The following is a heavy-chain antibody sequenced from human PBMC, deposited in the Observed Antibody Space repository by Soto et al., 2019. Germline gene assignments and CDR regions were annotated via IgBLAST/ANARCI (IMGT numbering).Heavy chain of an antibody. V-gene: IGHV3-23*01. D-gene: IGHD2-21*02. J-gene: IGHJ6*03. Sequence: GGSLRLSCAASGFTFSSYAMSWVRQAPGKGLEWVSAISGSGGSTYYADSVKGRFTISRDNSKNTLYLQMNSLRAEDTAVYYCAAGLYYYYYYMDVWGKGTTVTVSS. CDR2: ISGSGGST. CDR3: AAGLYYYYYYMDV. CDR1: GFTFSSYA.